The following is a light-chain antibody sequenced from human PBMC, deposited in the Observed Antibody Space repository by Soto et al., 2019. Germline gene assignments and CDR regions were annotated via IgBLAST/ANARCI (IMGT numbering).Light chain of an antibody. J-gene: IGKJ4*01. V-gene: IGKV3-15*01. CDR1: QNVYNK. Sequence: EIVITQSPATLSVSPGERVSFSCRASQNVYNKLAWYQHKPGQAPRLLISGASTGATGVPPRFSGSGSGTDFTLTVNSLQSEDIAVYYCQQYHNGPVTFGGGTKVDI. CDR2: GAS. CDR3: QQYHNGPVT.